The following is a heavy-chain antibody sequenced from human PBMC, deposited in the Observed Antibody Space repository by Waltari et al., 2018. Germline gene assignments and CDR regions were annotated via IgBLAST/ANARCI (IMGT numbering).Heavy chain of an antibody. CDR3: TTLARGESGDY. Sequence: VQLQQWGAGLLKPSETLSLTCAVYGGSFSGYYWSWIRQAPGKGLEWVANINPDGSQKFYVDSVKGRFTVSRDNAQNSLYLQMNNLRAEDTAVYYCTTLARGESGDYWGQGTLVTVSS. D-gene: IGHD3-10*01. J-gene: IGHJ4*02. CDR1: GGSFSGYY. V-gene: IGHV3-7*01. CDR2: INPDGSQK.